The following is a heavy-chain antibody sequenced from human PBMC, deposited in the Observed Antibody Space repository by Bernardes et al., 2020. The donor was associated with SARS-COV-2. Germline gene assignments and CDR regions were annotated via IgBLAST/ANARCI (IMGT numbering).Heavy chain of an antibody. V-gene: IGHV3-7*04. D-gene: IGHD5-12*01. CDR3: ARGDVDVVAFHYGMDV. CDR1: GFAFDNYW. CDR2: IRQDESEK. J-gene: IGHJ6*02. Sequence: GGSLRLSCTASGFAFDNYWMTWVRQAPGKGLEWVANIRQDESEKYYVDSVKGRFTISRDNARNSLYLQMSSLRVEDTAVYYCARGDVDVVAFHYGMDVWGQGTTVTVSS.